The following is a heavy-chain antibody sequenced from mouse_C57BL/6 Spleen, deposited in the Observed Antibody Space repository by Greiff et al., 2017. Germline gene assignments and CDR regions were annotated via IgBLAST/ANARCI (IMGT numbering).Heavy chain of an antibody. CDR3: ASSVVATPFAY. D-gene: IGHD1-1*01. V-gene: IGHV2-2*01. J-gene: IGHJ3*01. CDR2: IWSGGST. Sequence: VQRVESGPGLVQPSQSLSITCTVSGFSLTSYGVHWVRQSPGKGLEWLGVIWSGGSTDYNAAFISRLSISKDNSKSQVFFKMNSLQADDTAIYYCASSVVATPFAYWGQGTLVTVSA. CDR1: GFSLTSYG.